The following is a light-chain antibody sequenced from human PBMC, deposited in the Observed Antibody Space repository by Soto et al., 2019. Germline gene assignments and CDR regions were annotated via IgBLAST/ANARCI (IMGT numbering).Light chain of an antibody. Sequence: EIVLTQSPGTLSLSPGERATLSCRASHSISSNYLVWYQQKPCQSPRLLIYGASSRATGIPDRFSGSGSGTDFTLTISGLEPEDFALYYCQQYGTSMWTFGPGTKVEIK. CDR2: GAS. J-gene: IGKJ1*01. CDR3: QQYGTSMWT. V-gene: IGKV3-20*01. CDR1: HSISSNY.